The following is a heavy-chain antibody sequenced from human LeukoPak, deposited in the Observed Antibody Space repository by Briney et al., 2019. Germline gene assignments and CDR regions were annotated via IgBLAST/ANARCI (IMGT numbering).Heavy chain of an antibody. CDR3: ARSSCSGGSCYSLDY. D-gene: IGHD2-15*01. CDR2: VYHSGNT. CDR1: GGSISRYY. V-gene: IGHV4-59*12. J-gene: IGHJ4*02. Sequence: SETLSLTCTVSGGSISRYYWSWIRQAPGKGLEWIGSVYHSGNTHYNPSLKSRVTKSVDTSKNQFSLMLTSVTAADTAVYYCARSSCSGGSCYSLDYWGQGTLVTVSS.